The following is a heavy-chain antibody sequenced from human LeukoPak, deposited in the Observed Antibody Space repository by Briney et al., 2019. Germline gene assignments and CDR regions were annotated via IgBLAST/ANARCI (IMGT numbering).Heavy chain of an antibody. J-gene: IGHJ3*02. CDR2: IYTSGST. CDR1: GGSISSYY. D-gene: IGHD1-26*01. Sequence: SETLSLTRTVSGGSISSYYWSWIRQPPGKGLEWIGYIYTSGSTKYNPSLRSRVTISVDTSKNQFSLKLSSVTAADTAVYYCARREWELPYAFDIWGQGTMVTVSS. CDR3: ARREWELPYAFDI. V-gene: IGHV4-4*09.